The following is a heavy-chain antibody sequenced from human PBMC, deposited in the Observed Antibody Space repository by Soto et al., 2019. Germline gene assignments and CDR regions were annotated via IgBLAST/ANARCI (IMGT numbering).Heavy chain of an antibody. CDR2: ISSSGSII. Sequence: KTGGSLRLSCAASGFTFSDYYMSWIRQAPGKGLEWVSYISSSGSIIYYADSVKGRFTISRDNAKNSLYLQMNSLRAEDTAVYYCARESEDLTSNFDYWGQGTLVTVSS. V-gene: IGHV3-11*01. CDR3: ARESEDLTSNFDY. CDR1: GFTFSDYY. J-gene: IGHJ4*02.